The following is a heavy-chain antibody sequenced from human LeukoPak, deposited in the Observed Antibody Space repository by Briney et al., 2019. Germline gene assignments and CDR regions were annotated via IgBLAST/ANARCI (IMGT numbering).Heavy chain of an antibody. CDR2: NIVSGGPM. J-gene: IGHJ3*01. Sequence: GGSLRLSCAASGFTFTNYEVNWFRQAPGKGLEWISHNIVSGGPMYYSDSVKGRFVVSRDPAKNSLYLQMNRLRNEDTATYYCFSWLRESSLSLWGQGTVVTVSS. D-gene: IGHD5-12*01. CDR3: FSWLRESSLSL. CDR1: GFTFTNYE. V-gene: IGHV3-48*03.